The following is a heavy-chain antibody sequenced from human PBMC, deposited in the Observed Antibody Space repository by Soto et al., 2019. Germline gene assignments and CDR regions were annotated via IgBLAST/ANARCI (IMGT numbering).Heavy chain of an antibody. Sequence: QVQLVQSGADVKEPGASVKVSCKASGYTFRDNYIQWVRQAPGQGLEWVAMISPADGATRYAEKFQGRVVLTMDVSTTTVYMEMRSLRPDDTDFYYWARDRPHGWLDPWGQGTLVTVSS. CDR2: ISPADGAT. J-gene: IGHJ5*02. CDR3: ARDRPHGWLDP. CDR1: GYTFRDNY. V-gene: IGHV1-46*01.